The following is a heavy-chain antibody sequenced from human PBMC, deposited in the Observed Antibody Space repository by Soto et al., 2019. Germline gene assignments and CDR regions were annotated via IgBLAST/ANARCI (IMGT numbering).Heavy chain of an antibody. V-gene: IGHV1-2*02. CDR1: GYTFTGYF. Sequence: EASVKVSCKASGYTFTGYFMHWVRQAPGQGLEWMGWINPYSGGAGYAQSFQGRVTMTRDTSISTVYMELSRLRFDDTAVYYCARVIRGAYYNSPLDTWGQGTVVTVSS. CDR3: ARVIRGAYYNSPLDT. D-gene: IGHD3-10*01. J-gene: IGHJ5*02. CDR2: INPYSGGA.